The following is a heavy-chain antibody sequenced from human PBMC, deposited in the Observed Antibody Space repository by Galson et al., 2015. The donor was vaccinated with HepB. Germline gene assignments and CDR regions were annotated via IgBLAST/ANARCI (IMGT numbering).Heavy chain of an antibody. V-gene: IGHV3-7*01. CDR3: ARRYFDY. CDR2: IKEDGTEK. CDR1: GFTFSNYW. J-gene: IGHJ4*02. Sequence: SLRLSCAASGFTFSNYWMQWGRQAPGQGLEWVANIKEDGTEKGYVDSVKGRFTISRNNAKNSLYLQMNNLRAEDTAVYYCARRYFDYWGQGTLVTVSS.